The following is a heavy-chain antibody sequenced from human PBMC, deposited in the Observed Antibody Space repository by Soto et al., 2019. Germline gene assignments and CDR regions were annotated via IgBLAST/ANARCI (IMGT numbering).Heavy chain of an antibody. CDR3: AKEGGGPTAPGYYYYYMDV. Sequence: EVQLLESGGGLVQPGGSLRLSCAASGFTFSSYAMSWVRQAPGKGLEWVSAISGSGGSTYYADSVKGRFTISRDNSKNTLYLQMNSLRAEDTAVYYCAKEGGGPTAPGYYYYYMDVWGKGTTVTVSS. J-gene: IGHJ6*03. CDR1: GFTFSSYA. CDR2: ISGSGGST. V-gene: IGHV3-23*01. D-gene: IGHD4-4*01.